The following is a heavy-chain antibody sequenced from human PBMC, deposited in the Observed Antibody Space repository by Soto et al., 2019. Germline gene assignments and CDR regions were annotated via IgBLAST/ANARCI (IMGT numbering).Heavy chain of an antibody. Sequence: PGGSLRLSCAASGFTFSSYGMHWVRQAPGKGLEWVAVIWYDGSNKYYADSVKGRFTISRDNSKNTLYLQMNSLRAEDTAVYYCARVNSGYCSRGSCYEIDYWGQGTLVTGSS. CDR2: IWYDGSNK. D-gene: IGHD2-15*01. CDR1: GFTFSSYG. J-gene: IGHJ4*02. CDR3: ARVNSGYCSRGSCYEIDY. V-gene: IGHV3-33*01.